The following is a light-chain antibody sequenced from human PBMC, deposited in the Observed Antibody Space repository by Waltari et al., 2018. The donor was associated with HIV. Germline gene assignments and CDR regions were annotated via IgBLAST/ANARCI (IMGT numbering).Light chain of an antibody. V-gene: IGLV1-47*01. CDR1: HPTIGSNN. Sequence: QSVLTQPPSASGPLGQRVPLPCSGCHPTIGSNNVTRYQQPPGAAPKLLLSLNDQRPSGVPDRFSGSKSGTSASLVISGLRSEDEADYFCSVWDDSLAGWMFGGGTRLTVL. CDR3: SVWDDSLAGWM. J-gene: IGLJ3*02. CDR2: LND.